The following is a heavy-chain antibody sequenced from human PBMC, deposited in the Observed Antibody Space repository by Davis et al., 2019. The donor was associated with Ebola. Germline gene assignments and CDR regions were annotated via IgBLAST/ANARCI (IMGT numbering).Heavy chain of an antibody. D-gene: IGHD2-8*01. CDR3: ARCGGYCSNGVWGY. CDR1: GFTFSSYA. J-gene: IGHJ4*02. CDR2: ISYDGSNK. Sequence: GESLKISCAASGFTFSSYAMHWVRQAPGKGLEWVAVISYDGSNKYYADSVKGRFTISRDNAKNSLYLQMNSLRAEDTAVYYCARCGGYCSNGVWGYWGQGTLVTVSS. V-gene: IGHV3-30-3*01.